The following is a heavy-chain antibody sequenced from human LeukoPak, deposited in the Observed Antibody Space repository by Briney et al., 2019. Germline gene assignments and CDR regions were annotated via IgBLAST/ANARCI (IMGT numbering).Heavy chain of an antibody. D-gene: IGHD3-10*01. Sequence: SETLSLTCAVYGGSFSGYYWSWIRQPPGKGLEWIGEINHSGSTNYNPSLKSRVTISVDTSKNQFSLKLSSVTAADTAVYYCARPRGRPGVDAFDIWGQGTMVTVSS. CDR3: ARPRGRPGVDAFDI. J-gene: IGHJ3*02. V-gene: IGHV4-34*01. CDR2: INHSGST. CDR1: GGSFSGYY.